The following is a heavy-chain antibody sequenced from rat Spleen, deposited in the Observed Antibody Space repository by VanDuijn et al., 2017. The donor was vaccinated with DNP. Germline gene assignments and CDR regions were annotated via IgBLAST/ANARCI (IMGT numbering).Heavy chain of an antibody. Sequence: EVQLVESGGGLVQPGRSMKLSCAASGFTFNNFPMAWVRQAPTKGLEWVATIGVSGGSTYYRDSVKGRFTGSRDDAKTTLYLQMNDLRSEDTATYYCTTLITFMSGWSQGTSVTVSS. V-gene: IGHV5-46*01. CDR3: TTLITFMSG. CDR1: GFTFNNFP. J-gene: IGHJ4*01. CDR2: IGVSGGST. D-gene: IGHD1-1*01.